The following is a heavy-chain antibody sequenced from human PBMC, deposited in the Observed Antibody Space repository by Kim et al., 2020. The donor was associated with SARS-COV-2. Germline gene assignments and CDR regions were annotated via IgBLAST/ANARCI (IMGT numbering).Heavy chain of an antibody. CDR2: IYYSGST. D-gene: IGHD1-26*01. CDR3: ARQPSGSLGDY. J-gene: IGHJ4*02. V-gene: IGHV4-39*01. Sequence: SETLSLTCTVSGGSISSSSYYWGWIRQPPGKGLEWIGSIYYSGSTYYNPSLKSRVTISVDTSKNQFSLKLSSVTAADTAVYYCARQPSGSLGDYWGQGTLVTVSS. CDR1: GGSISSSSYY.